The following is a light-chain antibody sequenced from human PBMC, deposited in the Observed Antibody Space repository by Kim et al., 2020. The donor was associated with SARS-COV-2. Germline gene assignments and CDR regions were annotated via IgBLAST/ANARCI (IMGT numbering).Light chain of an antibody. Sequence: DSQLTQSPSSLSASVGDRVTITCRASHDIRNYLAWYQQKPGRAPNLLISDTSTLQSGVPSRFRGRGSGTEFTLTISSLQPEDVGTYYCQKYISAPRAFGGGTKVDIK. V-gene: IGKV1-27*01. CDR1: HDIRNY. CDR2: DTS. CDR3: QKYISAPRA. J-gene: IGKJ4*01.